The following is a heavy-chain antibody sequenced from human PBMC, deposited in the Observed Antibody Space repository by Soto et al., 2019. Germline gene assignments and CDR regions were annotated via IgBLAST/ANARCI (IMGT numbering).Heavy chain of an antibody. CDR1: GGSMSGYY. V-gene: IGHV4-59*01. D-gene: IGHD2-21*01. CDR2: IYDSGTT. J-gene: IGHJ3*02. CDR3: ARVSHIVVVLAVRGAFDI. Sequence: QVQLQESGPGLEKASETLSLTCTVSGGSMSGYYWSWIRQPPGKGLEWIGFIYDSGTTNDNPSLKSRGTIPRDTSQNQSTLKLTSVAAADTAVYYCARVSHIVVVLAVRGAFDIWGQGTMITVPS.